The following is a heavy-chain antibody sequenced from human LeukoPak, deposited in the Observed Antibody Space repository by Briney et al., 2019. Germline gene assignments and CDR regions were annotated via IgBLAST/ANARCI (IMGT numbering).Heavy chain of an antibody. V-gene: IGHV3-11*04. CDR1: GFTFGDYY. CDR3: ARAGNYYGSGIDY. Sequence: PGGSLRLSCAASGFTFGDYYMSWIRQAPGKGLEWISYISPGGITIYYADSVKGRFTISRDNAKNSLSLQMNSLKAEDSAVYFCARAGNYYGSGIDYWGQGILVTVSS. J-gene: IGHJ4*02. D-gene: IGHD3-10*01. CDR2: ISPGGITI.